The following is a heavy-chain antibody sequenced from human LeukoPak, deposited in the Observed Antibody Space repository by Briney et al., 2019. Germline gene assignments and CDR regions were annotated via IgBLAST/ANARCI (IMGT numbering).Heavy chain of an antibody. V-gene: IGHV1-2*02. J-gene: IGHJ4*02. CDR2: LYPNSGDT. CDR1: GYTFTDYY. CDR3: ARGRNIEMTTMSGGSDY. Sequence: ASVKVSCKASGYTFTDYYMHWVRPASGQGLEWMGWLYPNSGDTNYAQKFQGRVSMTRDTSISTAYMDLSDLRSDDTAVYYCARGRNIEMTTMSGGSDYWGQGTLVTVSS. D-gene: IGHD5-24*01.